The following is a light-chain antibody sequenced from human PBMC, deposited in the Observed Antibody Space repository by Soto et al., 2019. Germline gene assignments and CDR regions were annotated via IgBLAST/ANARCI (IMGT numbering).Light chain of an antibody. J-gene: IGLJ2*01. CDR3: SAYTTTTTLNVI. CDR1: SSDVGSYNY. Sequence: QSALTQPASVSGSPGQSITISCTGTSSDVGSYNYVSWYQQNPGKAPKLLIYEVSNRPSGVSNRFSGSKSGNTASLTISGLQAEDEADYCCSAYTTTTTLNVIFGGGTKVTVL. V-gene: IGLV2-14*01. CDR2: EVS.